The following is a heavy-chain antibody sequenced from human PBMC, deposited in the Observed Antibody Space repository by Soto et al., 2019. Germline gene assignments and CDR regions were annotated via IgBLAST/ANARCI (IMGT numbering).Heavy chain of an antibody. CDR2: INRDGSEK. D-gene: IGHD3-3*01. V-gene: IGHV3-7*01. J-gene: IGHJ4*02. Sequence: GGSLRLSCAASGFTFSSYSMNWVRQAPGKGLERVANINRDGSEKYYGDSVRGRFTISRDNPKNSLYLQMTSLSVDDTALYYCARVGVSYGLEFWGQGTLVTVSS. CDR3: ARVGVSYGLEF. CDR1: GFTFSSYS.